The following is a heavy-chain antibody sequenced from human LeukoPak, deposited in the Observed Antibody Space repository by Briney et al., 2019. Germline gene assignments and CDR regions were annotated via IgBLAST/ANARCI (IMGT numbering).Heavy chain of an antibody. CDR3: ARDGGPSGHEGSYYFDY. Sequence: GGSLRLSCAASGFTFSSYEFNWVRQAPGKGLEWVSYISSSGRTIFYADSVKGRFTISRDNAKNSLYLQMNSLRAEDTAVYYCARDGGPSGHEGSYYFDYWGQGTLVTVS. V-gene: IGHV3-48*03. J-gene: IGHJ4*02. D-gene: IGHD3-16*01. CDR1: GFTFSSYE. CDR2: ISSSGRTI.